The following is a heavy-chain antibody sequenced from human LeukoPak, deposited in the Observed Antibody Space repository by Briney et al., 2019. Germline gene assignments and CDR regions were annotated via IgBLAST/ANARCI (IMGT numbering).Heavy chain of an antibody. CDR1: GLTVSTAL. Sequence: PGGSLRLTCRVSGLTVSTALMDWVRQAPGKGLEWVSLIYDDGRTVYADSVKGRFTISRDTSKNTLFLQMNSLRAEDTALYYCAKGSSGYFFDLWGQGTLVTVSS. D-gene: IGHD3-22*01. CDR3: AKGSSGYFFDL. CDR2: IYDDGRT. J-gene: IGHJ4*02. V-gene: IGHV3-53*01.